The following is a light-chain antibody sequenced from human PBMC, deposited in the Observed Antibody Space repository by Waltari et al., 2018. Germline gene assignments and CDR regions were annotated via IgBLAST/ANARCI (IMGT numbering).Light chain of an antibody. Sequence: QSALTQPASVSGSPGQSITISCTGTSSNVGGYTLVSWYQQHPGKAPQLIIYDVNQRPSGFSHLFSGSKSGNTASLTISGLQADDESDYYCCSYAGDSTLIFGGGTKLTVL. CDR2: DVN. CDR1: SSNVGGYTL. J-gene: IGLJ2*01. CDR3: CSYAGDSTLI. V-gene: IGLV2-23*02.